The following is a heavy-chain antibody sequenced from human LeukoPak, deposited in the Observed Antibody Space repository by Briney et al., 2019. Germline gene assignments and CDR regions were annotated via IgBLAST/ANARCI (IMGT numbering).Heavy chain of an antibody. V-gene: IGHV3-23*01. Sequence: PGGSLRLSCAASGFTFSRYGMSWVRQAPGKGLEWVSGISGSGDNTYYADSVKGRFTISRDNSKNMLYVQMNSLRAEDTAVYYCAKGVSSSSPFDYWGQGTLVTVSS. CDR3: AKGVSSSSPFDY. CDR1: GFTFSRYG. CDR2: ISGSGDNT. J-gene: IGHJ4*02. D-gene: IGHD6-6*01.